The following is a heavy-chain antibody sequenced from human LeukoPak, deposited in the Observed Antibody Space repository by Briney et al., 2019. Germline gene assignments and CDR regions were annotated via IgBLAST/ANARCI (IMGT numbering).Heavy chain of an antibody. J-gene: IGHJ6*02. CDR1: GGSISSGGYY. CDR2: IYYSGST. CDR3: ARGEYGSGSLNYYYYGMDV. D-gene: IGHD3-10*01. Sequence: SQTLSLTCTVSGGSISSGGYYWSWIRQHPGRGLEWIAYIYYSGSTYYNPSLKSRVTISVDTSKNQFSLKLSSVTAADTAVYYCARGEYGSGSLNYYYYGMDVWGQGTTVTVSS. V-gene: IGHV4-31*03.